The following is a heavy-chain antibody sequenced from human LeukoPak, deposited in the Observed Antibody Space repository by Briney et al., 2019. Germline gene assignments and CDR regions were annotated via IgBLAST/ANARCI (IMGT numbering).Heavy chain of an antibody. Sequence: ASVKISCKASGYIFSSFAMNWVRQAPGQGLEWMGWINANSGKLTYAQNFTGRFVFSVDTSANTAFLQINGLKVEDTAVYYCARVYSSNWDEGYFDYWGQGTLVAVSS. V-gene: IGHV7-4-1*02. CDR3: ARVYSSNWDEGYFDY. CDR1: GYIFSSFA. D-gene: IGHD6-13*01. CDR2: INANSGKL. J-gene: IGHJ4*02.